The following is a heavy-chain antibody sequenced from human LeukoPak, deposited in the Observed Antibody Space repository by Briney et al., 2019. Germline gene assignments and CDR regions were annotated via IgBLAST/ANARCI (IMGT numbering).Heavy chain of an antibody. J-gene: IGHJ4*02. D-gene: IGHD3/OR15-3a*01. CDR2: IIPILGIA. Sequence: GASVKVSCKASGGTFSSYAISWVRQAPGQGLEWMGRIIPILGIANYAQKFQGRVTITADKSTSTAYMELSSLRSEDTAVYYCARRSVWTSEADYWGQGTLVTVSS. V-gene: IGHV1-69*04. CDR1: GGTFSSYA. CDR3: ARRSVWTSEADY.